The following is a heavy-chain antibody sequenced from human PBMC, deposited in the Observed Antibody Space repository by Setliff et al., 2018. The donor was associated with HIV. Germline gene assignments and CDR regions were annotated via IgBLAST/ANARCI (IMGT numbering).Heavy chain of an antibody. V-gene: IGHV3-7*03. CDR3: ARALQGSRRDPDY. J-gene: IGHJ4*02. CDR2: IKQDGSEK. D-gene: IGHD3-10*01. Sequence: GGSLRLSCAASGFSVSTYWMNWVRQAPGKGLEWVANIKQDGSEKYYIDSVKGRFTISRDNAKNSLYPQMNSLRAEDTAVYYCARALQGSRRDPDYWGQGTLVTVSS. CDR1: GFSVSTYW.